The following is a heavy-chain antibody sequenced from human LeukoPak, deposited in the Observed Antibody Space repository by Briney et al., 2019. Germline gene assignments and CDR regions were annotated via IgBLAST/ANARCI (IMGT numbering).Heavy chain of an antibody. D-gene: IGHD3-3*01. CDR1: GYTFTGYY. Sequence: GASVKVSCKASGYTFTGYYMHWVRQAPGQGLEWMGWINPNSGGTNYAQKFQGRVTMTGDTSISTAYMELSRLRSDDTAVYYCAIAYYDFWSGYYNDYWGQGTLVTVSS. CDR3: AIAYYDFWSGYYNDY. J-gene: IGHJ4*02. CDR2: INPNSGGT. V-gene: IGHV1-2*02.